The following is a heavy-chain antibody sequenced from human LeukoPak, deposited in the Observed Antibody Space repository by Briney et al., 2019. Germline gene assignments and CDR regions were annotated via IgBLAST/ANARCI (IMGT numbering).Heavy chain of an antibody. D-gene: IGHD6-19*01. CDR1: GGSFSGYY. CDR2: INHSGST. V-gene: IGHV4-34*01. CDR3: ARSAYVQWLVSASFDY. Sequence: SETLSLTCAVYGGSFSGYYWSWIRQPPGKGLEWIGEINHSGSTNHNPSLKSRVTISVDTSKNQFSLKLSSVTAADTAVYYCARSAYVQWLVSASFDYWGQGTLVTVSS. J-gene: IGHJ4*02.